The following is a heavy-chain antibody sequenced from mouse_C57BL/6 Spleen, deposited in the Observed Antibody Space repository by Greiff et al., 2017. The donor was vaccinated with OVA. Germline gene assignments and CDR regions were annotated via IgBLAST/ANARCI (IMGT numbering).Heavy chain of an antibody. CDR1: GYTFTSYW. J-gene: IGHJ2*01. Sequence: VQLQQSGAELVKPGASVKLSCKASGYTFTSYWMHWVKQRPGQGLEWIGMIHPNSGSTNYNEKFKSKATLTVDKSSSTAYMQLSSLTSEDSAVYDCARSTGGAHYYFDYWGQGTTLTVSS. CDR3: ARSTGGAHYYFDY. D-gene: IGHD4-1*02. CDR2: IHPNSGST. V-gene: IGHV1-64*01.